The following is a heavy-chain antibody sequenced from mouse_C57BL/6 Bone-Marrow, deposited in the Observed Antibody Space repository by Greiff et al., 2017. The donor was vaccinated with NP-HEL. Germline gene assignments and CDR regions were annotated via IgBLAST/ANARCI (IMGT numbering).Heavy chain of an antibody. Sequence: VQLQQPGTELVKPGASVQLSCKASGYTFTSYWMHWVKQRPGQGLEWIGNINPSHGGTNYNEKFKSKATLTVDKYASTDYNQLSSLTSEDSAVYYCARLYYCCSSANWGQETTLTVSS. J-gene: IGHJ2*01. CDR3: ARLYYCCSSAN. V-gene: IGHV1-53*01. D-gene: IGHD1-1*01. CDR2: INPSHGGT. CDR1: GYTFTSYW.